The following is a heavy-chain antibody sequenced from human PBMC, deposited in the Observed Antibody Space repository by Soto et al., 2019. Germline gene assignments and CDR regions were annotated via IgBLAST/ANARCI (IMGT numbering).Heavy chain of an antibody. CDR3: SRDGDFYGLDV. Sequence: EVQLVESGGGLVQPGRSLRLSCTFSGFTFDDYVMALTWFAQAPGKGLRWLGLIRGSIDGGTTDYPASVKGRFTISRDDSKGITYLQMDSLKTEDTAVYYCSRDGDFYGLDVWGQGTTVTVSS. CDR2: IRGSIDGGTT. J-gene: IGHJ6*02. D-gene: IGHD3-3*01. CDR1: GFTFDDYV. V-gene: IGHV3-49*03.